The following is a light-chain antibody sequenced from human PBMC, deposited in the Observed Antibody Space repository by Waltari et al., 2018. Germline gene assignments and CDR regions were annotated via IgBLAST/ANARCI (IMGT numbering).Light chain of an antibody. CDR2: KAS. J-gene: IGKJ2*01. CDR3: QQYDTYSYT. CDR1: QSISSG. V-gene: IGKV1-5*03. Sequence: SQMTQSPSTLSASVEDIFTITCRASQSISSGLAWYQQRPWKAPKLLIYKASSLESGVPSRVSGRGSGTEFTLTISNLQPDDFATYYCQQYDTYSYTFGQGTKLEIK.